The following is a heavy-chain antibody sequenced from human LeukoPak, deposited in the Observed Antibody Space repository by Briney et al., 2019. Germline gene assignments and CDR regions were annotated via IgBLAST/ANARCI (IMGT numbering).Heavy chain of an antibody. CDR3: ARGPPLHTNPIDY. CDR1: GYTFTSYD. CDR2: MNPNSGNT. V-gene: IGHV1-8*01. D-gene: IGHD3-3*01. Sequence: ASVKVSCKASGYTFTSYDINWVRQATGQGLEWMGWMNPNSGNTGYAQKFQGRVTMTRNASISTAYMELSSLRSEDTAVYYCARGPPLHTNPIDYWGQGTLVTVSS. J-gene: IGHJ4*02.